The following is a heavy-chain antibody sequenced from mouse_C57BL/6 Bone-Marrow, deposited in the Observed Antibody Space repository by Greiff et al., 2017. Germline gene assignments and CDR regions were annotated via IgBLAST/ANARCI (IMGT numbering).Heavy chain of an antibody. CDR3: TTGYYGSSVYFDY. CDR2: IDPENGDT. Sequence: EVQLQESGAELVRPGASVKLSCTASGFNIKDDYMHWVKQRPEQGLEWIGWIDPENGDTEYASKFQGKATITADTSSNTAYLQLSSLTSEDTAVYYCTTGYYGSSVYFDYWGQGTTLTVSS. V-gene: IGHV14-4*01. CDR1: GFNIKDDY. J-gene: IGHJ2*01. D-gene: IGHD1-1*01.